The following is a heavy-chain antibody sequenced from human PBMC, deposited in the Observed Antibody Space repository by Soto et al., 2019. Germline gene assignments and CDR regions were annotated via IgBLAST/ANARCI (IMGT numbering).Heavy chain of an antibody. Sequence: PSETLSLTCAVSGYSIISGYYRGWIRQPPGKGLEWIGSMFYGVSTYYNPSLKSRVTVSVDTSKNQFSLNLRSVTAADTAVYYCARLPSRHLVDYWGQGTLVTVSS. D-gene: IGHD3-3*02. CDR1: GYSIISGYY. CDR3: ARLPSRHLVDY. CDR2: MFYGVST. V-gene: IGHV4-38-2*01. J-gene: IGHJ4*02.